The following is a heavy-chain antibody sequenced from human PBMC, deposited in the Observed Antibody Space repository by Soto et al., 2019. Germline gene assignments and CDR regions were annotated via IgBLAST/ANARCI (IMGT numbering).Heavy chain of an antibody. CDR3: ARGHPGMVRGYVDWFDH. V-gene: IGHV1-18*01. D-gene: IGHD3-10*01. J-gene: IGHJ5*02. CDR1: GYTFTSYG. CDR2: ISAYNGNT. Sequence: QVQLVQSGAEVKKPGASVKVSCKASGYTFTSYGISWVRQAPGQGLEWMGWISAYNGNTNYAQKLQGRVTMTTDTTTSTAYMELRSLRSDDTAVYYCARGHPGMVRGYVDWFDHRGQGTLVTVSS.